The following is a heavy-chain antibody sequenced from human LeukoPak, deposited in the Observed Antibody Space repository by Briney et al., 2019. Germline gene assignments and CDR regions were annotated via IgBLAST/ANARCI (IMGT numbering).Heavy chain of an antibody. V-gene: IGHV3-30-3*02. J-gene: IGHJ4*02. CDR1: GFSFSSYA. D-gene: IGHD5-18*01. CDR2: IPNDGSKT. Sequence: GGSLGLSCAASGFSFSSYAMHWVRQAPGKGLEWVAAIPNDGSKTYYADSVKGRFTISRDNSKNTLYLQMNSLRAEDTAVYYCANERGYNYGYSFDYWGQGTLVTVSS. CDR3: ANERGYNYGYSFDY.